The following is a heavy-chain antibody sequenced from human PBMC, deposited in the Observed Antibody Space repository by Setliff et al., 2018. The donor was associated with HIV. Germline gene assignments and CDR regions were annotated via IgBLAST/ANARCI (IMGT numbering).Heavy chain of an antibody. Sequence: GGSLRLSCAASGFTFDDYAMHWVRQAPGKGLEWVSGISWNSGSIDYADSVKGRFTISRDNAKSSLYLQMNSLRAEDMALYYCAKAPFGGYFDLWGRGTLVTVSS. J-gene: IGHJ2*01. V-gene: IGHV3-9*03. CDR1: GFTFDDYA. CDR3: AKAPFGGYFDL. CDR2: ISWNSGSI. D-gene: IGHD3-10*01.